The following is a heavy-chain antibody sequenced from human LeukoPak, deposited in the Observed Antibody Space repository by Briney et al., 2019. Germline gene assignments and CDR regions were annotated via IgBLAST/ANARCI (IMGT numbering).Heavy chain of an antibody. CDR3: ARHLGYYYGSGSYYYGYNWFDP. CDR1: GGSISSYY. D-gene: IGHD3-10*01. Sequence: PSGTLSLTCTVSGGSISSYYWSWIRQPPGKGLEWIGYIYYSGSTNYNPSLKSRVTISVDTSKNQFSLKLSSVTAADTAVYYCARHLGYYYGSGSYYYGYNWFDPWGQGTLVTVSS. J-gene: IGHJ5*02. CDR2: IYYSGST. V-gene: IGHV4-59*08.